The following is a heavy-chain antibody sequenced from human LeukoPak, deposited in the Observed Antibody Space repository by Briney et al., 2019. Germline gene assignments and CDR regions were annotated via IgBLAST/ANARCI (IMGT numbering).Heavy chain of an antibody. V-gene: IGHV4-34*01. J-gene: IGHJ4*02. CDR1: GASFSGYY. D-gene: IGHD6-19*01. Sequence: SETLSPTCAVYGASFSGYYWSWIRQPPGEGLEWIGEINHSGSTNYNPSLKSRVTISVDTSKNQFSLKLSSVTAADTAVYYCARAVAVATDYWGQGTLVTVSS. CDR3: ARAVAVATDY. CDR2: INHSGST.